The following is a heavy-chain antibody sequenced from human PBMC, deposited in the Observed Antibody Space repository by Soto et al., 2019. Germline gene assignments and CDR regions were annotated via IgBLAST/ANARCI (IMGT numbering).Heavy chain of an antibody. CDR1: GFTFDDYA. Sequence: DVQLVESGGGLVQPGRSLRLSCAASGFTFDDYAMHWVRQAPGKGLEWVSGISWNSGSIGYADSVKGRFTISRDDAKHSLYLQMNSLRAEDPAFYYCAKDRHDYGDNDYWYGVDFWAQGPTVIVSS. CDR2: ISWNSGSI. CDR3: AKDRHDYGDNDYWYGVDF. J-gene: IGHJ6*02. D-gene: IGHD4-17*01. V-gene: IGHV3-9*01.